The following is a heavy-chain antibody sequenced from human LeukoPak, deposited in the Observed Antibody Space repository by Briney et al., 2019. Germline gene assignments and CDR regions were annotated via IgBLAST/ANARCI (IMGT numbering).Heavy chain of an antibody. D-gene: IGHD4-17*01. Sequence: SETLSLTCTVSGGSISSSSYYWGWIRQPPGKGLEWIGSIYYSGSTYYNPSLKSRVTISVDTSKNQFSLKLSSVTAADTAVYYCARAAGAYGDYRSVYNWFDPWGQGTLVTVSS. CDR1: GGSISSSSYY. V-gene: IGHV4-39*07. J-gene: IGHJ5*02. CDR2: IYYSGST. CDR3: ARAAGAYGDYRSVYNWFDP.